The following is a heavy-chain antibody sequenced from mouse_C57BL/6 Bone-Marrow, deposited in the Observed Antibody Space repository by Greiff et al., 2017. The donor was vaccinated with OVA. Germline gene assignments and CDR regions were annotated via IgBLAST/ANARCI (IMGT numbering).Heavy chain of an antibody. CDR1: GYTFTSYG. CDR3: GRYDSGLWFAY. CDR2: IYPRSGNT. D-gene: IGHD2-12*01. Sequence: QVQLQQSGAELARPGASVKLSCKASGYTFTSYGISWVKQRPGQGLEWIGEIYPRSGNTYYNEKFKGKATLTADKSSSTAYMELSSLTSEDSAVYYCGRYDSGLWFAYWGQGTMVTVSA. J-gene: IGHJ3*01. V-gene: IGHV1-81*01.